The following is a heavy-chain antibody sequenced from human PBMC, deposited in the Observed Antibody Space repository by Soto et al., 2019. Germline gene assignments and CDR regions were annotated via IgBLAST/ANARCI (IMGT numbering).Heavy chain of an antibody. CDR1: GGSISSSSYY. V-gene: IGHV4-39*02. Sequence: SETLSLTCTVSGGSISSSSYYWGWIRQPPGKGLEWIGSIYYSGSTYSNPSLKSRVTISVDTSKNQFSLKLTSVTAADTAVDYCARDKITGLFDYWGQGTLVTVS. J-gene: IGHJ4*02. CDR3: ARDKITGLFDY. D-gene: IGHD2-8*02. CDR2: IYYSGST.